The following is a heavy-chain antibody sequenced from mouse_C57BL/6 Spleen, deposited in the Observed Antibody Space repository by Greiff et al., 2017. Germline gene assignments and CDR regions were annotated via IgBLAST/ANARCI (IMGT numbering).Heavy chain of an antibody. V-gene: IGHV1-37*01. CDR2: INPYNGDT. J-gene: IGHJ4*01. Sequence: EVQLVESGPELVKPGGSVKISCKASGYSFTGYFMNWVKQSHGKSLEWIGRINPYNGDTFYNQKFKGKATLTVDKSSSTAHMELLSLTSEDFAVYYCARGDDERLYAMDYWGQGTSVTVSS. D-gene: IGHD2-12*01. CDR3: ARGDDERLYAMDY. CDR1: GYSFTGYF.